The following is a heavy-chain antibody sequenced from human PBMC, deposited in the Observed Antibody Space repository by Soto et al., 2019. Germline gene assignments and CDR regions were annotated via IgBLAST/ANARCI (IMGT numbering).Heavy chain of an antibody. Sequence: PGGSLRLSCAASGFTFSSYWMSWVRQAPGKGLEWVANIKQDGSEKYYVDSVKGRFTISRDNAKNSLYLQMNSLRAEDTAVYYCARGGEWSGYYMYYYGMDVWGQGTTVTVSS. J-gene: IGHJ6*02. D-gene: IGHD3-3*01. V-gene: IGHV3-7*03. CDR3: ARGGEWSGYYMYYYGMDV. CDR2: IKQDGSEK. CDR1: GFTFSSYW.